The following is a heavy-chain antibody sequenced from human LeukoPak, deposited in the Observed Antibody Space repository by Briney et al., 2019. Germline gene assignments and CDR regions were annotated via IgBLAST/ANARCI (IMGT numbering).Heavy chain of an antibody. V-gene: IGHV3-30-3*01. CDR3: AREPYSSSLFPEFPNFDY. CDR2: ISYDGSNK. Sequence: GGSLRLSCAASGFTFSSYAMHWVRQAPGKGLEWVAVISYDGSNKYYADSVKGRFTISRDNSKNTLYLQMNSLRAEDTAVYYCAREPYSSSLFPEFPNFDYWGQGTLVTVSS. CDR1: GFTFSSYA. D-gene: IGHD6-13*01. J-gene: IGHJ4*02.